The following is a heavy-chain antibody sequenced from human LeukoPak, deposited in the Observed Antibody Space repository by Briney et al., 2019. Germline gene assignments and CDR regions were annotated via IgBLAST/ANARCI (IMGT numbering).Heavy chain of an antibody. Sequence: SETLSLTCTVSGGSISSGGYYWSWIRQPPGKGLEWIGYIYHSGSTYYNPSLKSRVTISLDTSKKQFSLKLSSVTATDTAVYYCASVRGYSSGWYASGFDPWGQGTLVTVSS. V-gene: IGHV4-30-2*01. CDR3: ASVRGYSSGWYASGFDP. D-gene: IGHD6-19*01. CDR1: GGSISSGGYY. CDR2: IYHSGST. J-gene: IGHJ5*02.